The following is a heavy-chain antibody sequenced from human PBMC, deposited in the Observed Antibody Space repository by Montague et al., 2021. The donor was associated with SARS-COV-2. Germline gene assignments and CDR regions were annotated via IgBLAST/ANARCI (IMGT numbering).Heavy chain of an antibody. V-gene: IGHV4-34*01. CDR1: GGSFSGYS. CDR2: INHGGST. D-gene: IGHD3-10*01. CDR3: ARGARQGYGFRLGSFDY. Sequence: SETLSLTCAVYGGSFSGYSWNWIRQPLGKGLEWIGEINHGGSTNYNPSLRSRVTMSVDTSKNQFSLKLCSVTAADTAVYYCARGARQGYGFRLGSFDYWGQGTLVTVSS. J-gene: IGHJ4*02.